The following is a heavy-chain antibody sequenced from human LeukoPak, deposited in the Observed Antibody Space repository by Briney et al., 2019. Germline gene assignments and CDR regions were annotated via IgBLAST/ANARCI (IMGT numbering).Heavy chain of an antibody. D-gene: IGHD3-10*01. CDR3: ARVLPPVRARAFISMIRGATTGPYNWFHP. CDR2: ISYSVVT. V-gene: IGHV4-59*01. Sequence: PSETLSLTCTVSGASLRSNYWSWIRQPPGKGLEWIGYISYSVVTNYNPSLKSRVAISIDTSKNQLSLMLRSVTAADTAVYYCARVLPPVRARAFISMIRGATTGPYNWFHPWGQGTLVTVSS. J-gene: IGHJ5*02. CDR1: GASLRSNY.